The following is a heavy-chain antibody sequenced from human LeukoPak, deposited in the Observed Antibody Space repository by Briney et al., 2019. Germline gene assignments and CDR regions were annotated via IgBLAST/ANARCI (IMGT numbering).Heavy chain of an antibody. Sequence: GGSLRLSCAASGFTFSSYEMNWVRQAPGKGLEWVSYISSSGSTIYYADSVKGRFTISSDNAKNTLYLQMNSLRAEDTAVYYCAHLELLFGAFDIWGQGTMVTVSS. CDR2: ISSSGSTI. CDR1: GFTFSSYE. CDR3: AHLELLFGAFDI. V-gene: IGHV3-48*03. J-gene: IGHJ3*02. D-gene: IGHD1-26*01.